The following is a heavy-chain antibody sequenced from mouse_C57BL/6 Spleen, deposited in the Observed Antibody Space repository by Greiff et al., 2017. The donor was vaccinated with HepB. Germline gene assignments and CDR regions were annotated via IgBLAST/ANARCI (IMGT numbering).Heavy chain of an antibody. D-gene: IGHD2-2*01. Sequence: VQGVESGPGLVAPSQSLSITCTVSGFSLTSYGVHWVRQPPGKGLEWLVVIWSDGSTTYNSALKSRLSISKDNSKSQVFLKMNSLQTDDTAMYYCARHGGLRRDAMDYWGQGTSVTVSS. CDR1: GFSLTSYG. CDR2: IWSDGST. V-gene: IGHV2-6-1*01. CDR3: ARHGGLRRDAMDY. J-gene: IGHJ4*01.